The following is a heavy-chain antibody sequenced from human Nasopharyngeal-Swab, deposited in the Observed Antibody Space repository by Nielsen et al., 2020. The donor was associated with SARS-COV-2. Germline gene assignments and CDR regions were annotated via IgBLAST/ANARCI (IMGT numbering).Heavy chain of an antibody. D-gene: IGHD3-22*01. CDR3: ARDRWAGLLSGSRPLYYAGMDV. Sequence: WVRQAPGQGLEWMGWISTNTGSSNIAQDLQGRVTMTTDTSTSTAYMELRSLRSDDTARYYCARDRWAGLLSGSRPLYYAGMDVWGQGTTVTVSS. V-gene: IGHV1-18*01. CDR2: ISTNTGSS. J-gene: IGHJ6*02.